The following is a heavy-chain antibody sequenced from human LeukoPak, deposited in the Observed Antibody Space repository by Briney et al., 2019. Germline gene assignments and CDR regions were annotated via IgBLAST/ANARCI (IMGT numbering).Heavy chain of an antibody. D-gene: IGHD4-17*01. Sequence: SETLSLTCTVSGGSISSSSYYWGWIRQPPGKGLEWIGSIYYSGNTYCNPSLKSRVTISVDTSKNQFSLELNSVTAADTAVYYCARHATVTSFTFAHWGQGTLVTVSS. J-gene: IGHJ4*02. V-gene: IGHV4-39*01. CDR1: GGSISSSSYY. CDR2: IYYSGNT. CDR3: ARHATVTSFTFAH.